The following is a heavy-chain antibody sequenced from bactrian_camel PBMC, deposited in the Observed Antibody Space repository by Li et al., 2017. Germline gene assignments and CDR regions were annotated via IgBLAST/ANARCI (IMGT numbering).Heavy chain of an antibody. V-gene: IGHV3S55*01. Sequence: HVQLVESGGGSVLAGSSLRLSCRVFGYPTCPYGTYCLGWFRQFPGKEREGVAALDKDGSTSYADSVTGRFTISQDDKNTLYLRMNNLKPEDSGMYYCGTNEFGRRALGWILTCPYNFRGQGTQVT. CDR2: LDKDGST. CDR1: GYPTCPYG. J-gene: IGHJ4*01. CDR3: GTNEFGRRALGWILTCPYNF. D-gene: IGHD5*01.